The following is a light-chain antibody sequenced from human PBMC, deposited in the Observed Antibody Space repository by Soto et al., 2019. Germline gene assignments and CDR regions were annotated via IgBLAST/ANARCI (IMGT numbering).Light chain of an antibody. Sequence: QSALTQPASLSGSPGQSITISCTGTSSDVGGYNYVSWYQQHPGKAPKLMIYAVSNRPSGVSNRFSGSKSGNAASLTISGRQAEDEADYDCSSYRASSTPHYVFGTGTKLTVL. CDR3: SSYRASSTPHYV. V-gene: IGLV2-14*03. CDR1: SSDVGGYNY. J-gene: IGLJ1*01. CDR2: AVS.